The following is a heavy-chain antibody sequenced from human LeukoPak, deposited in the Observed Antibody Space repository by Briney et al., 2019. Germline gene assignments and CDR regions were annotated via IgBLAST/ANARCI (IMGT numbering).Heavy chain of an antibody. D-gene: IGHD1-14*01. CDR1: GGSISSYY. CDR2: IYYSGST. CDR3: ARVPITPTPQIDYYYYYMDA. V-gene: IGHV4-59*01. Sequence: KTSETLSLTCTVSGGSISSYYWSWIRQPAGKGLEWIGYIYYSGSTNYNPSLKSRVTISVDTSKNQFSLKLSSVTAADTAVYYCARVPITPTPQIDYYYYYMDAWGKGTTVTVSS. J-gene: IGHJ6*03.